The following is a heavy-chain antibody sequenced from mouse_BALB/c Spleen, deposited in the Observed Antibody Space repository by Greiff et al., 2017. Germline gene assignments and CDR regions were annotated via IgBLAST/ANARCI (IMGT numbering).Heavy chain of an antibody. Sequence: EVKLVESGGDLVKPGGSLKLSCAASGFTFSSYGMSWVRQTPDKRLEWVATISSGGSYTYYPDSVKGRFTISRDNAKNTLYLQMSSLKSEGTAMYYCARPYYYGSSYYFDYWGQGTTLTVSS. CDR3: ARPYYYGSSYYFDY. V-gene: IGHV5-6*01. CDR1: GFTFSSYG. CDR2: ISSGGSYT. J-gene: IGHJ2*01. D-gene: IGHD1-1*01.